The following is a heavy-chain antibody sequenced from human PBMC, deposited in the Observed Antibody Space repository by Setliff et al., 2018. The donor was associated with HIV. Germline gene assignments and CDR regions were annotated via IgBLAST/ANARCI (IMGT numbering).Heavy chain of an antibody. Sequence: ASVKVSCKTSGHTFTGYYIHWVRQAPGQGLEWMGWIHTGTGDTKYSQNFQGRVTFSRDTSASTAYMELSSLRSEDTAVYYCARTVNDYGDYYFDYWGQGTLVTVSS. V-gene: IGHV1-3*04. D-gene: IGHD4-17*01. CDR3: ARTVNDYGDYYFDY. J-gene: IGHJ4*02. CDR2: IHTGTGDT. CDR1: GHTFTGYY.